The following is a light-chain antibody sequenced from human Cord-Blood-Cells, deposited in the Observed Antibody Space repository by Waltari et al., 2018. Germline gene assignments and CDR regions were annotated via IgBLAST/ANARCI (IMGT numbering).Light chain of an antibody. CDR3: QQRSNWPPLT. Sequence: EIVLTQSPATLSLSPGERATLSCRSSQSFSSYLAWYQQTPGQAPRLLIYDASNRATGSPARFSGSGSGTDFTLTISSLDPEDFAVYYCQQRSNWPPLTFGGGTKVEIK. CDR2: DAS. J-gene: IGKJ4*01. CDR1: QSFSSY. V-gene: IGKV3-11*01.